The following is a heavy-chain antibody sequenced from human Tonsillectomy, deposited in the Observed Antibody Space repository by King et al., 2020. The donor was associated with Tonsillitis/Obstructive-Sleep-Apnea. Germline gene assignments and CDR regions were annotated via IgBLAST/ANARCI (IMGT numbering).Heavy chain of an antibody. V-gene: IGHV3-21*01. Sequence: QLVQSGGGLVKPGGSLRLSCAASGFTFSSYSMNWVRQAPGKGLEWVSSIYISSSYIYYAESVKGQFTISRDNAKNSWYLQMNSRMAEDTAVYYCARDWDYMDVWGKGTTVTVSS. D-gene: IGHD3-16*01. J-gene: IGHJ6*03. CDR2: IYISSSYI. CDR1: GFTFSSYS. CDR3: ARDWDYMDV.